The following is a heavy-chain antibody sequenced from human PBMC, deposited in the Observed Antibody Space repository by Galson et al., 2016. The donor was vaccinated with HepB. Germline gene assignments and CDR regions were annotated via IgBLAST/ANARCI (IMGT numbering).Heavy chain of an antibody. CDR2: FYYSGST. Sequence: SETLSLTCIVSGGSISRSRYYWGWIRQPPGKGLEWIGSFYYSGSTYYNPSLKSRVSISVDTSKNQFSLRLSSVTAADTAVYYCARDGSSGSGNFGYWGQGTLVTVSS. V-gene: IGHV4-39*07. CDR3: ARDGSSGSGNFGY. CDR1: GGSISRSRYY. D-gene: IGHD3-10*01. J-gene: IGHJ4*02.